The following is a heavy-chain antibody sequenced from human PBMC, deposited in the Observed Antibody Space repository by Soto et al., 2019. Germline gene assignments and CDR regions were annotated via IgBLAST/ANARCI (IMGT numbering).Heavy chain of an antibody. CDR2: ISYDGSNK. Sequence: GSLRLSCAVSGFTFSSYGMHWVRQAPGKGLEWVAVISYDGSNKYYADSVKGRFTISRDNSKNTLYLQMNSLRAEDTAVYYCAKVKYEAQYCSGGSCYDYFDYWGQGTLVTVSS. J-gene: IGHJ4*02. V-gene: IGHV3-30*18. D-gene: IGHD2-15*01. CDR3: AKVKYEAQYCSGGSCYDYFDY. CDR1: GFTFSSYG.